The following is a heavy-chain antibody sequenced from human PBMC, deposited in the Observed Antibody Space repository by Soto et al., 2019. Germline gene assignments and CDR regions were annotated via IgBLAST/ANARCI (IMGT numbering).Heavy chain of an antibody. D-gene: IGHD4-17*01. CDR2: ISGSGGST. V-gene: IGHV3-23*01. CDR1: GFTFSSYA. Sequence: PGGSLRLSCAASGFTFSSYAMSWVRQAPGKGLEWVSAISGSGGSTYYADSVKGRFTISRDNSKNTLYLQMNSLRAEDTAVYYCAKTMTTELTVQAYYYYYMDVWGKGTTVTVSS. J-gene: IGHJ6*03. CDR3: AKTMTTELTVQAYYYYYMDV.